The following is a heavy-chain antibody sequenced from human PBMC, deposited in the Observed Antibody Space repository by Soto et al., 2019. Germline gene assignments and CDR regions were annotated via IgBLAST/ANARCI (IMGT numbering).Heavy chain of an antibody. V-gene: IGHV3-23*01. CDR2: ISGSGGST. CDR1: GFTFSSYA. CDR3: AKVKSSPYCGGDCYSYYFDY. D-gene: IGHD2-21*02. Sequence: EVQLLESGGGLVQPGGSLRLSCAASGFTFSSYAMNWVRQAPGKGLEWVSAISGSGGSTYYADSVKGRFTISRDNSKNTLYLQMNSLRAEDTAVYYCAKVKSSPYCGGDCYSYYFDYWGQGTLVTVSS. J-gene: IGHJ4*02.